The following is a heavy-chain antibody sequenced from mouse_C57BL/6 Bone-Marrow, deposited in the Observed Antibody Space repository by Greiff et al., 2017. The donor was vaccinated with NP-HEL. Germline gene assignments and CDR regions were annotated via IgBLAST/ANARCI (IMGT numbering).Heavy chain of an antibody. D-gene: IGHD1-1*01. J-gene: IGHJ2*01. CDR3: ARGLLLRPDY. CDR1: GFTFTDYY. V-gene: IGHV7-3*01. CDR2: IRNKANGYTT. Sequence: EVQVVESGGGLVQPGGSLSLSCAASGFTFTDYYMSWVRQPPGQALEWLGFIRNKANGYTTEYSASVKGRFTISRDNSQSILYLQMNALRAEDSATYYCARGLLLRPDYWGQGTTLTVSS.